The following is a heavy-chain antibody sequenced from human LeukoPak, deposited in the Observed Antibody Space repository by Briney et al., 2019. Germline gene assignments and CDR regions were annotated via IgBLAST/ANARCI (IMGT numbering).Heavy chain of an antibody. CDR1: GGSFSGYY. V-gene: IGHV4-34*01. J-gene: IGHJ2*01. CDR2: INHSGST. D-gene: IGHD1-1*01. Sequence: SETLSLTCAVYGGSFSGYYWSWIRQPPGKGLEWIGEINHSGSTNYNPSLKSRVTISVDTSKNQFSLKLSSVTAADTAVYYCARVGSEKLDYWYFDLWGRGTLVTVSS. CDR3: ARVGSEKLDYWYFDL.